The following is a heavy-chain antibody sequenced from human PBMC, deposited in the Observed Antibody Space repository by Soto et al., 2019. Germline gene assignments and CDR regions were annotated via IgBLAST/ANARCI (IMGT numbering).Heavy chain of an antibody. CDR3: ARQISDLCHT. V-gene: IGHV5-51*01. Sequence: ACLKISCKGVGYRLDAAWIGWVRQMPGKGLEWMGIIKPGGSDLRYSPSFRGQVTISADAAVHTTYLQWDSLKASDTAMYYSARQISDLCHTWGPG. D-gene: IGHD3-3*02. CDR1: GYRLDAAW. J-gene: IGHJ5*02. CDR2: IKPGGSDL.